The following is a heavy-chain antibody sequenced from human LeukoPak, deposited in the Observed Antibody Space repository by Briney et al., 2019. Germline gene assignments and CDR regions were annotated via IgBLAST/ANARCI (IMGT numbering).Heavy chain of an antibody. CDR2: INPNSGGT. CDR1: GSTFTGYY. Sequence: ASVKVSGKASGSTFTGYYMHWVRQAPGQGLEWMGWINPNSGGTNYAQKFQGRVTMTRDTSISTAYMELSRLRSDDTAVYYCARDHSLWFGECVDYWGQGTLVTVSS. J-gene: IGHJ4*02. D-gene: IGHD3-10*01. V-gene: IGHV1-2*02. CDR3: ARDHSLWFGECVDY.